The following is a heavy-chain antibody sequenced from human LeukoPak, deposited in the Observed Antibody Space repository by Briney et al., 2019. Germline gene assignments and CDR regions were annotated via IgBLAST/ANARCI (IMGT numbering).Heavy chain of an antibody. Sequence: GASVKVSCKASGYTFTGYYMHWVRQAPGQGLEWMGWIIPILGIANYAQKFQGRVTITADKSTSTAYMELSSLRSEDTAVYYCARKIVVVGGGFDYWGQGTLVTVSS. CDR2: IIPILGIA. CDR1: GYTFTGYY. CDR3: ARKIVVVGGGFDY. V-gene: IGHV1-69*10. D-gene: IGHD2-21*01. J-gene: IGHJ4*02.